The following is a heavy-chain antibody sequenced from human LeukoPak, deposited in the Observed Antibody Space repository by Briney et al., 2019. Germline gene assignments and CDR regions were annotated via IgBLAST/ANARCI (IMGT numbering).Heavy chain of an antibody. CDR1: GLIVSSNH. CDR2: ISSVSSTI. D-gene: IGHD2-15*01. Sequence: GGSLRLSCAASGLIVSSNHMNWVRQAPGKGLEWISFISSVSSTIFYADSVKGRFNISRDNVKNSLYLQMNGLRAEDTAVYYCARVHGGYPFDQWGQGTLVTVSS. CDR3: ARVHGGYPFDQ. V-gene: IGHV3-48*01. J-gene: IGHJ4*02.